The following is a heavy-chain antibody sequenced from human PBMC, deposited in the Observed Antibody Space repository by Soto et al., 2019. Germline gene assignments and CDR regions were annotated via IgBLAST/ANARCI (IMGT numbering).Heavy chain of an antibody. CDR3: ARDRRFLEWSPLTHGMDV. CDR2: IYYSGST. V-gene: IGHV4-30-4*01. D-gene: IGHD3-3*01. CDR1: GGSISSGDYY. Sequence: SETLSLTCTVSGGSISSGDYYWSWIRQPPGKGLEWIGYIYYSGSTYYNPSLKSRVTISVDTSKNQFSMKLSSVTAADTAVFYCARDRRFLEWSPLTHGMDVWGQGTTVTVS. J-gene: IGHJ6*02.